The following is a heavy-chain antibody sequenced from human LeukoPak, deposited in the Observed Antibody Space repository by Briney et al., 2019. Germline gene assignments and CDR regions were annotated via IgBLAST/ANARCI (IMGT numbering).Heavy chain of an antibody. CDR3: ARGSYYDSSGPFDY. V-gene: IGHV3-33*01. J-gene: IGHJ4*02. D-gene: IGHD3-22*01. CDR1: GFTFSSYG. CDR2: IWYDGSNK. Sequence: PGRSLRLSCAASGFTFSSYGMHWVRQAPGKGLEWVAVIWYDGSNKYYADSVKGRFTISRDNSKNTLYLQMNSLRAEDTAVYYCARGSYYDSSGPFDYWGQGTLVTVSS.